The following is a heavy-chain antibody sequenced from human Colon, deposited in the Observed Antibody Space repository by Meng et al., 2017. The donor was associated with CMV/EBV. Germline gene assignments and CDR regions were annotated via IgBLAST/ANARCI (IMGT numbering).Heavy chain of an antibody. CDR2: IFHSGAS. V-gene: IGHV4-4*01. CDR3: ADPPAGL. CDR1: GGTLLGDNW. Sequence: PASLRCVFSGGTLLGDNWWNWVRQPPGGGLGWIGEIFHSGASKYNPSLKSRATISIDNSKNQFSLRLTSVTVADTAVYFCADPPAGLWGQGVLVTVSS. D-gene: IGHD3-16*01. J-gene: IGHJ4*02.